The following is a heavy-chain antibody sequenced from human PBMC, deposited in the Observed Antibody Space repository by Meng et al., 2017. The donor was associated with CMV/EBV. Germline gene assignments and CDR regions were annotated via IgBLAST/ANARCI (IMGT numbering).Heavy chain of an antibody. CDR2: ITGGSDYI. D-gene: IGHD2-15*01. CDR3: ATDRGIIPSLPGAFDI. J-gene: IGHJ3*02. V-gene: IGHV3-21*01. Sequence: GESLKISCEASGFTFSASNMNWVRQAPGRGPEWVASITGGSDYIYYADSVKGRFTISRDNTQNSLYLQMNTLRAEDTAVYYCATDRGIIPSLPGAFDIWGQGTMVTVSS. CDR1: GFTFSASN.